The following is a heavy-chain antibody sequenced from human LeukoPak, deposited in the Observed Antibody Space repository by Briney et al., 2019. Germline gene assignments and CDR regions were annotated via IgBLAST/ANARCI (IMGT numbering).Heavy chain of an antibody. D-gene: IGHD2-15*01. V-gene: IGHV5-51*01. Sequence: GESLKISCKISGFSFSAYWIAWVRQMPGKGLEWMGIIFPGDSDTTYSPSFQGQVTISADKSISTAYLQWNNLKASDTAMYYCAGQDIVVVATATRAFDIWGQGTMVTVSS. CDR2: IFPGDSDT. CDR3: AGQDIVVVATATRAFDI. CDR1: GFSFSAYW. J-gene: IGHJ3*02.